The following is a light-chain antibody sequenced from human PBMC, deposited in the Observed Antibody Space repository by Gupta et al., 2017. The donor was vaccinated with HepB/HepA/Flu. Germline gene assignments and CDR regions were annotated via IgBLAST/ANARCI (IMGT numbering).Light chain of an antibody. CDR2: GAS. Sequence: DIVLTQSPSTLSLSPGERATLSCRASQSVDRSYLAWFQQRPGQAPRLLIHGASSRATGIPDRFSGTWSGTDFTLTISRLEPEDFAVYFCLHSGNSPYTFGQGTKLDIK. CDR3: LHSGNSPYT. J-gene: IGKJ2*01. CDR1: QSVDRSY. V-gene: IGKV3-20*01.